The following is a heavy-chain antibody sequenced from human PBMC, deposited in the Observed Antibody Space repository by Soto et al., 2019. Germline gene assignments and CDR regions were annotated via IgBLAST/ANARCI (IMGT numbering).Heavy chain of an antibody. CDR2: MFHSGSS. D-gene: IGHD1-26*01. CDR3: ARAAAQWESGSYINWVDP. Sequence: QVQLQESGPGLVKPSQTLSLTCTVSGGSIISGDHYWSWIRQHPGKGLEWIAYMFHSGSSYYNPSLKSRLTISVDTSKHQFSLKLTSVTAADTXXXXCARAAAQWESGSYINWVDPWGQGTLVTVSS. J-gene: IGHJ5*02. V-gene: IGHV4-31*03. CDR1: GGSIISGDHY.